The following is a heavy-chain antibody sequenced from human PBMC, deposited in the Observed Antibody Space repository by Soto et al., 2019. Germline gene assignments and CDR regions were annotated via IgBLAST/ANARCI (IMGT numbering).Heavy chain of an antibody. CDR1: GYTFTGYY. CDR2: INPNSGGT. D-gene: IGHD3-3*01. V-gene: IGHV1-2*04. Sequence: ASVKVSCKASGYTFTGYYMHWVRQAPGQGLEWMGWINPNSGGTNYAQKFQGWVTMTRDTSISTAYMELSRLRSDDTAVYYCARDVFYYDFWSGYRPEYYFDYWGQGTLVTVSS. CDR3: ARDVFYYDFWSGYRPEYYFDY. J-gene: IGHJ4*02.